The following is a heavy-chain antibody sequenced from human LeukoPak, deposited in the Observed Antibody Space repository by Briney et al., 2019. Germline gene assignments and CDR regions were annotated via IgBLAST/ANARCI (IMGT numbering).Heavy chain of an antibody. CDR2: IYHSGST. J-gene: IGHJ4*02. CDR1: GGSISSGGYS. D-gene: IGHD3-10*01. CDR3: ARTPCGSGSYTFDY. Sequence: SQTLSLTCAVSGGSISSGGYSWSWIRQPPGKGLEWIGYIYHSGSTYYNPSLKSRVTISVDRSKNQFSLELSSVTAADTAVYYCARTPCGSGSYTFDYWGQGTLVTVSS. V-gene: IGHV4-30-2*01.